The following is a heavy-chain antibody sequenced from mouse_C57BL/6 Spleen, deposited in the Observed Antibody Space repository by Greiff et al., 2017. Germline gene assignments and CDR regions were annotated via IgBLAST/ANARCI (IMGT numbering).Heavy chain of an antibody. CDR1: GYTFTSYW. J-gene: IGHJ4*01. Sequence: VQLQQPGPELVKPGASVKLSCKASGYTFTSYWMHWVKQRPGQGLEWIGNINPSNGGTNYNEKFKSKATLTVDKSSSTAYMQLSSLTSEDSAVYYCAHTVVAYYAMDYWGQGTSVTVSS. V-gene: IGHV1-53*01. CDR2: INPSNGGT. CDR3: AHTVVAYYAMDY. D-gene: IGHD1-1*01.